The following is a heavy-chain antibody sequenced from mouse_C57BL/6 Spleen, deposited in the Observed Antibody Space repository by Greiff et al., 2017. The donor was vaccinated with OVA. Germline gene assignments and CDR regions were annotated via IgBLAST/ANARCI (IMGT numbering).Heavy chain of an antibody. D-gene: IGHD2-13*01. CDR1: GFTFSSYT. V-gene: IGHV5-9*01. J-gene: IGHJ2*01. CDR2: ISGGGGNT. CDR3: ARLGASLTGFDY. Sequence: EVQLVESGGGLVKPGGSLKLSCAASGFTFSSYTMSWVRQTPEKRLEWVATISGGGGNTYYPDSVKGRFTISRDNAKNTLYLQMSSLRAEDTALYYCARLGASLTGFDYWGQGTTLTVSS.